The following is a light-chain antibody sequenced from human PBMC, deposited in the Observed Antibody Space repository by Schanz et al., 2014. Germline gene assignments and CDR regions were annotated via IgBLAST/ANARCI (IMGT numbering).Light chain of an antibody. J-gene: IGLJ3*02. V-gene: IGLV2-11*01. CDR2: DVS. CDR3: CSYAGSYTLWV. CDR1: SSDVGGYNY. Sequence: QSALTQPRSVSGSPGQSVTISCTGTSSDVGGYNYVSWYQQLPGKAPKLMIYDVSKRPSGVPDRFSGSKSGNTASLIISGLQAEDEADYFCCSYAGSYTLWVFGGGTQLTVL.